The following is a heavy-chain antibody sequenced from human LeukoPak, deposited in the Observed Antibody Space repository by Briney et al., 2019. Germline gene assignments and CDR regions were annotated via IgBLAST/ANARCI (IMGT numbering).Heavy chain of an antibody. CDR1: GGSISGYF. CDR3: ARVRRDINYFDY. V-gene: IGHV4-4*07. CDR2: IYSSGTT. Sequence: SETLSLTCSVSGGSISGYFCSWVRQSAGKGLEWIGRIYSSGTTTYNPSLESRVTMSVDTSKNQFSLKLSSVTAADTAVYYCARVRRDINYFDYWGQGTLVAVSS. J-gene: IGHJ4*02.